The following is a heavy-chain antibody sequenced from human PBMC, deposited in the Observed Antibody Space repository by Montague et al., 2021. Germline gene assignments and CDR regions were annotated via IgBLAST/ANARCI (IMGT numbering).Heavy chain of an antibody. D-gene: IGHD1-14*01. J-gene: IGHJ6*02. V-gene: IGHV4-59*01. Sequence: SETLSLTCSVSGASISDYSWSWIRQPPGKGLEWIGYIYYRRRTNYNPSLKGRVTISVDTSKNQFSLKLSSVTAADAALYYCAVTNPYFYYVMDVWGQGTMVTVSS. CDR2: IYYRRRT. CDR1: GASISDYS. CDR3: AVTNPYFYYVMDV.